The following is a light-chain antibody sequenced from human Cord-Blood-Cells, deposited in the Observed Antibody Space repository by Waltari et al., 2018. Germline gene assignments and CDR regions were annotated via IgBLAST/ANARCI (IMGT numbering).Light chain of an antibody. CDR1: VLAKKY. CDR3: YSAADNNLV. V-gene: IGLV3-27*01. CDR2: KAS. J-gene: IGLJ3*02. Sequence: SYELTQPSSVSVSPGQTARITCSGDVLAKKYARWFQQKPGPAPVLVIYKASERPSGNPERFSGSSSGTTVTLTISGAQVEDEADYYCYSAADNNLVFGGGTKLTVL.